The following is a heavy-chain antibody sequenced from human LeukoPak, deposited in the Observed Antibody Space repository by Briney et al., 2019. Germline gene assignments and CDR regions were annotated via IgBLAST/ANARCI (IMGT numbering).Heavy chain of an antibody. CDR1: GFTFSSYG. CDR2: IRYDGSNK. CDR3: AKDRDMIVVVKNAFDI. V-gene: IGHV3-30*02. J-gene: IGHJ3*02. D-gene: IGHD3-22*01. Sequence: GGSLRLSCAASGFTFSSYGMHWVRQAPGKGLEWVAFIRYDGSNKYYADSVKGRFTISRDNSKNTLYLQMNSLRAEDTAVYYCAKDRDMIVVVKNAFDIWGQGTMVTVSS.